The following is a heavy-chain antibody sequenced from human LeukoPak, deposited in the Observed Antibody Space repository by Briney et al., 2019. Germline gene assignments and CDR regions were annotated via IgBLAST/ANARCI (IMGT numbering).Heavy chain of an antibody. Sequence: DSVTVSCKASGYTFISYYLHWVQPAPGQELEWVGIINPSAGETSYGPKFQCRRTMTRDTSTTTVYMEQTSLRSYDTAVYYCAREVMDNLLFDYCGQGTLVTVSS. CDR2: INPSAGET. D-gene: IGHD1-14*01. V-gene: IGHV1-46*01. CDR1: GYTFISYY. CDR3: AREVMDNLLFDY. J-gene: IGHJ4*02.